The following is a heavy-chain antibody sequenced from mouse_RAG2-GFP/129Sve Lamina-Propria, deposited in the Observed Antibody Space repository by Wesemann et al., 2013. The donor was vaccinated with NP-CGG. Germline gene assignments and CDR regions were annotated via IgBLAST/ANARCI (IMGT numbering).Heavy chain of an antibody. CDR2: IDPETGGT. J-gene: IGHJ2*01. D-gene: IGHD1-1*01. V-gene: IGHV1-15*01. CDR1: GYTFTDYE. Sequence: QVQLQQSGAELVRPGASVTLSCKASGYTFTDYEMHWVKQTPVHGLEWIGAIDPETGGTAYNQKFKGKAILTADKSSSTAYMELRSLTSEDSAVYYCTRWGYGSSGDYWGQGTTLTVSS. CDR3: TRWGYGSSGDY.